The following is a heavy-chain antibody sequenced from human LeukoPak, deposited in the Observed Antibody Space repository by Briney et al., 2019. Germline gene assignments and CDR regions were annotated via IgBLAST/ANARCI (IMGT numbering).Heavy chain of an antibody. CDR1: GYTFTGYY. D-gene: IGHD3-22*01. CDR3: ARGYYYDSSGYYENDAFDI. CDR2: INPNSGGT. V-gene: IGHV1-2*02. Sequence: ASVKVSCKASGYTFTGYYMHWVRQAPGQGLEWMGWINPNSGGTNYAQKFQGRVTMTRDTSINTAYMELSRLRSDDTAVYYCARGYYYDSSGYYENDAFDIWGQGTMVTVSS. J-gene: IGHJ3*02.